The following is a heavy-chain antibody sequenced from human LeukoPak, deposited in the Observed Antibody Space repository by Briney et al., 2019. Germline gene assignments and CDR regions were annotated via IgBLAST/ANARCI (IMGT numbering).Heavy chain of an antibody. CDR2: IYWDDDK. Sequence: SGPTLVNPTQTVTLTCTFSGFSLSTSGVGVGWIRQPPGKALEWLALIYWDDDKRYSPSLKSRLTITKDTSKNRVVLTMTNMDPVDTATYYCAHRTYYYDSSAYGVASFDYWGQGTLVTVSS. V-gene: IGHV2-5*02. CDR1: GFSLSTSGVG. CDR3: AHRTYYYDSSAYGVASFDY. D-gene: IGHD3-22*01. J-gene: IGHJ4*02.